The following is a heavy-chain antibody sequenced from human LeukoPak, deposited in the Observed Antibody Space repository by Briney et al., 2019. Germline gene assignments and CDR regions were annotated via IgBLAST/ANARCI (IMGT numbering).Heavy chain of an antibody. CDR3: ARENYYDSSGYLNWFDP. D-gene: IGHD3-22*01. J-gene: IGHJ5*02. V-gene: IGHV4-59*01. CDR2: IYYSGST. CDR1: GGSISGDH. Sequence: SETLSLTCTVSGGSISGDHWNWIRQPPGKGLEWIGYIYYSGSTNYNPSLKSRVTISVDTSKNQFSLKLSSVTAADTAVYYCARENYYDSSGYLNWFDPWGQGTLVTVSS.